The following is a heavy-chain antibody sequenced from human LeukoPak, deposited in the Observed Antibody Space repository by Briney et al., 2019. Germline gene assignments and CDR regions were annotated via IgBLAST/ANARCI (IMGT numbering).Heavy chain of an antibody. CDR3: ANAQGSRYCSGDSCYGDY. CDR1: GFTFSSYG. J-gene: IGHJ4*02. V-gene: IGHV3-30*18. D-gene: IGHD2-15*01. CDR2: ISYDGSNK. Sequence: GGSLRLSCAASGFTFSSYGMHWVRQAPGKGLEWVAVISYDGSNKYYADSVKGRFTISRDNSKNTLYLQMNSLRAEDTAVYYRANAQGSRYCSGDSCYGDYWGQGTLVTVSS.